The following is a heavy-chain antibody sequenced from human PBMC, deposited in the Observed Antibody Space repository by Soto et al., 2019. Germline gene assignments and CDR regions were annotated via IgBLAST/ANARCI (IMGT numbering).Heavy chain of an antibody. J-gene: IGHJ3*02. CDR3: TTAPVAYRYYGSGEDAFDI. CDR1: GFTFSNAW. D-gene: IGHD3-10*01. V-gene: IGHV3-15*01. CDR2: IKSKTDGGTT. Sequence: EVQLVESGGGLVKPGGSLRLSCAASGFTFSNAWMSWVRQAPGKGLEWVGRIKSKTDGGTTDYAAPVKGRFTISRDDSKNTLYLQMNSLKTEDTAVYYCTTAPVAYRYYGSGEDAFDIWGQGTMVTVSS.